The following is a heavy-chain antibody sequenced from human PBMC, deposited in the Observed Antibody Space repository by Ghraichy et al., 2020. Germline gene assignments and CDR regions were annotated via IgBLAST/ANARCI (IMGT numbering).Heavy chain of an antibody. CDR3: ARDPAAGTWGAFDI. Sequence: GGSLGLSCAASGFSFSTYWMTWVRQAPGKGLEWVANINQDGRQKQYVDSVKGRFTISRDNAKNSLLLQMNSLRAEDTAIYYCARDPAAGTWGAFDIWGRGTTVTVSS. D-gene: IGHD6-19*01. J-gene: IGHJ3*02. CDR1: GFSFSTYW. CDR2: INQDGRQK. V-gene: IGHV3-7*01.